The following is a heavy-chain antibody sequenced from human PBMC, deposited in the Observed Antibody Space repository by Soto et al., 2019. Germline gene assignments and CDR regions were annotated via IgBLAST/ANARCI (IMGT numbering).Heavy chain of an antibody. Sequence: EVQLVETGGGLIQPGGSLRLSCAASGLTVSSNYMSWVRQAPGKGLEWVSVIYSGGSTYYADSVKGRFTISRDNSKNTLYLQMNSLRAEDTAVYYCARNSGSSWWFDYWGQGTLVTVSS. J-gene: IGHJ4*02. CDR2: IYSGGST. CDR1: GLTVSSNY. D-gene: IGHD6-13*01. CDR3: ARNSGSSWWFDY. V-gene: IGHV3-53*02.